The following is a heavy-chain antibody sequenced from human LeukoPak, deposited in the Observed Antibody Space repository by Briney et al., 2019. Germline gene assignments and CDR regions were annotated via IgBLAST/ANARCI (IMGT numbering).Heavy chain of an antibody. V-gene: IGHV3-33*08. CDR2: IWYDESNK. D-gene: IGHD1-26*01. CDR1: GFTFSSYA. CDR3: ARDLLLSGSYYWGGVFDY. Sequence: GRSLRLSCAASGFTFSSYAMHWVRQAPGKGLEWVAVIWYDESNKYYADSVKGRFTISRDNSKNTLYLQMNSLRAEDTAVYYCARDLLLSGSYYWGGVFDYWGQGTLVTVSS. J-gene: IGHJ4*02.